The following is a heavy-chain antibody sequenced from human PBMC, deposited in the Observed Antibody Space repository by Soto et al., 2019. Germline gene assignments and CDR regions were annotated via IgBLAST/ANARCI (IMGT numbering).Heavy chain of an antibody. CDR2: VKSKTDGGTV. J-gene: IGHJ4*02. D-gene: IGHD3-16*01. V-gene: IGHV3-15*01. CDR3: TSPSGGGRTVDY. Sequence: EVQLVESGGGLVKPGGYLRLSCAASGFTFSDVWMTWVRQAPGKGLEWVGRVKSKTDGGTVDYAAPVKGRFIISRDDSTSTVSLQMDSLKIEDTAVYYCTSPSGGGRTVDYWGQGTLVTVSS. CDR1: GFTFSDVW.